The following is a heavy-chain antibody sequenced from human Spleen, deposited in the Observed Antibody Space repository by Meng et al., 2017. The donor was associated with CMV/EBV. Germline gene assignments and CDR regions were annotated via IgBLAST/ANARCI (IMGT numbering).Heavy chain of an antibody. CDR2: IYYSGST. J-gene: IGHJ4*02. Sequence: SETLSLTCTVSGGSISSYYWSWIRQPPGKGLEWIGYIYYSGSTNDKPSLKSRVTISVDTSKNQFSLNLSSVTAADTAVYYCARGLRFLEWFPYYFDYWGRGTLVTVSS. CDR3: ARGLRFLEWFPYYFDY. CDR1: GGSISSYY. V-gene: IGHV4-59*01. D-gene: IGHD3-3*01.